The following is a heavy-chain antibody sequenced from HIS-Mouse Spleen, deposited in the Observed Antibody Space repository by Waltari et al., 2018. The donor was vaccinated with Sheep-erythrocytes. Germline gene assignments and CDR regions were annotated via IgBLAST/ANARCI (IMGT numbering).Heavy chain of an antibody. D-gene: IGHD3-10*01. CDR2: IIPILGIA. V-gene: IGHV1-69*04. Sequence: QVQLVQSGAEVKKPGSSVKVSCKASGGTFSSYAISWVRQAPGQGLEGMGRIIPILGIANYAQQFQGRVTITADKSTSTAYMELSSLRSEDTAVYYCARSGFTPPGAFDIWGQGTMVTVSS. J-gene: IGHJ3*02. CDR3: ARSGFTPPGAFDI. CDR1: GGTFSSYA.